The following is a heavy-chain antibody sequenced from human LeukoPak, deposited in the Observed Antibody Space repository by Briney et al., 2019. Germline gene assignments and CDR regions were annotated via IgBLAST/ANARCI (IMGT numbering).Heavy chain of an antibody. V-gene: IGHV3-21*04. D-gene: IGHD3-10*01. CDR3: AKDGLLWFGVDFDF. Sequence: GGSLRLSCAASGFTFSSYSMNWVRQAPGKGLEWVSSISSSSSYIYYADSVKGRFTISRDNSRKTLDLQMNSLRAEDTAVYYCAKDGLLWFGVDFDFWGQGTLVTVSS. J-gene: IGHJ4*02. CDR1: GFTFSSYS. CDR2: ISSSSSYI.